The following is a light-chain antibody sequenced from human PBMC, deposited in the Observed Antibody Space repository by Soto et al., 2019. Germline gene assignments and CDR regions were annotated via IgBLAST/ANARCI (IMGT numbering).Light chain of an antibody. Sequence: DIQMPKSTYSLSASVGNRVTITCQASQDIATYLNWYQQKPGKAPNLLIYDASNLETGVPSRFSGGGSGTHFTFTISNLQPEDIATYYCQQYDNLPPTWTFGQGTKVDIK. CDR2: DAS. CDR1: QDIATY. CDR3: QQYDNLPPTWT. V-gene: IGKV1-33*01. J-gene: IGKJ1*01.